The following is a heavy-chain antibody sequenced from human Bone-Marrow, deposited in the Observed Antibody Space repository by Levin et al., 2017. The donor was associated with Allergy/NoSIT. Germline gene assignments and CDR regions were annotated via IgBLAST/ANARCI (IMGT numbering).Heavy chain of an antibody. CDR3: ARGKLTMATEPDY. Sequence: GGSLRLSCAASGFTFSDYAMHWVRQAPGEGLEWMAVISYDTTNIFYAESVEGRFTISRDNSRNTLYLQVNTLRTEDTAVYYCARGKLTMATEPDYWGRGTLVTVSS. D-gene: IGHD5-24*01. CDR1: GFTFSDYA. J-gene: IGHJ4*02. CDR2: ISYDTTNI. V-gene: IGHV3-30-3*01.